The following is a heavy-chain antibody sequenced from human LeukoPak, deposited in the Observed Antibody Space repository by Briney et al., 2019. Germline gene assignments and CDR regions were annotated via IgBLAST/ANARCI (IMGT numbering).Heavy chain of an antibody. V-gene: IGHV3-30-3*02. D-gene: IGHD3-22*01. Sequence: GGSLRLSCAASAFTFSSYAMHWVRQAPGKGLEWVAVISYDGSNKYYADSVKGRFTISRDNSKNTLYLQMNSLRAEDTAVYYCAKDFEYYYDSSRTEYWGQGTLVTVSS. J-gene: IGHJ4*02. CDR1: AFTFSSYA. CDR2: ISYDGSNK. CDR3: AKDFEYYYDSSRTEY.